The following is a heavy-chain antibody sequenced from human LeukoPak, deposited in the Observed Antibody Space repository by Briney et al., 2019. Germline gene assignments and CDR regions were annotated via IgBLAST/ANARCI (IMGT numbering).Heavy chain of an antibody. Sequence: PSETLSLTCTVSGGSISSYYWSWIRQPAGKGLEWIGRIYTSGSTNYNPSLKSRVTMSVDTSKNQFSLKLSSVTAADTAVYYCASQVERSCSAEYFQHWGQGTLVTVSS. J-gene: IGHJ1*01. D-gene: IGHD2-15*01. CDR3: ASQVERSCSAEYFQH. CDR1: GGSISSYY. CDR2: IYTSGST. V-gene: IGHV4-4*07.